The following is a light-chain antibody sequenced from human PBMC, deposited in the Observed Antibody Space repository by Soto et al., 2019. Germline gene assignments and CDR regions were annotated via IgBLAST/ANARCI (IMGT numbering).Light chain of an antibody. J-gene: IGKJ4*01. CDR3: QQYNSMLS. V-gene: IGKV1-33*01. CDR2: DAS. CDR1: HDVSRN. Sequence: DIQMTQSPSSLSASEGDRVTITCQSSHDVSRNLNWFQQKPGEAPQLLIYDASNLERGVPSRFSGSGSGTDFTLTISSLRPEDVATYYCQQYNSMLSFGGGTEVEIK.